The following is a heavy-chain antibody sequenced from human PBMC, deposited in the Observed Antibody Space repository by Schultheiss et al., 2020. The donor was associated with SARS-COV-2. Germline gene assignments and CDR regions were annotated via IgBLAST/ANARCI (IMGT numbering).Heavy chain of an antibody. CDR2: IYYSGST. Sequence: ESLKISCTVSGGSISSSSYYWGWIRQPPGKGLEWIGSIYYSGSTYYNPSLKSRVTISVDTSKNQFSLKLSSVTAADTAVYYCARDRYCSGGSCYPVMGWGQGTLVTVSS. V-gene: IGHV4-39*07. D-gene: IGHD2-15*01. CDR3: ARDRYCSGGSCYPVMG. J-gene: IGHJ4*02. CDR1: GGSISSSSYY.